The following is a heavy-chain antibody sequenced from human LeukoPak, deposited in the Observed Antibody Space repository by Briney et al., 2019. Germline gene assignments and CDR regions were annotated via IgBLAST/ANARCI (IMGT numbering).Heavy chain of an antibody. Sequence: SETLSLTCAVYGRSFRGYYWHWIRQPPGKGLEWIGDINYSGDTTYKSSLKSRVSISADTSKNQFSLRLSSVTAADTALYYCARGGRDTSALFRTEEFFQEWGQGTLVTVS. CDR3: ARGGRDTSALFRTEEFFQE. CDR2: INYSGDT. J-gene: IGHJ1*01. V-gene: IGHV4-34*01. D-gene: IGHD1-1*01. CDR1: GRSFRGYY.